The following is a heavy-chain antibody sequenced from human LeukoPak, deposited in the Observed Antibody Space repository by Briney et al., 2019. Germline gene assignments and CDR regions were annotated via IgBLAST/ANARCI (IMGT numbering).Heavy chain of an antibody. V-gene: IGHV1-2*02. Sequence: ASVKVSCKASGYTFTDYYIHWVRRAPGQGLEWMGWINPNSGGTNYAQKFQGRVTMTGDTSISTAYMELSRLRSDDTAVYYCARVSSYCSGGSCYLDYWGQGTLVTVSS. CDR3: ARVSSYCSGGSCYLDY. J-gene: IGHJ4*02. D-gene: IGHD2-15*01. CDR2: INPNSGGT. CDR1: GYTFTDYY.